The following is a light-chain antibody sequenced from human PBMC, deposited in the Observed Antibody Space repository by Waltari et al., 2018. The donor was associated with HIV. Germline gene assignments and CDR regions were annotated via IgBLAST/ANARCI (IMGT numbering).Light chain of an antibody. CDR3: TSYAGRNIFV. CDR2: EVF. Sequence: QSALTQPPSASGSPGQSVTLSCTGKTSDVGAYNYVSWYQQHPGKAPKLMIYEVFKRPSGVPGRFSGSKAGHTASLTVSGLQAEDEADYCCTSYAGRNIFVFGGGTKLTVL. CDR1: TSDVGAYNY. J-gene: IGLJ2*01. V-gene: IGLV2-8*01.